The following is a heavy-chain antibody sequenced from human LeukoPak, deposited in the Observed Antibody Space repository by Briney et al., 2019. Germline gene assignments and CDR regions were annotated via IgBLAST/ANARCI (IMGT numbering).Heavy chain of an antibody. V-gene: IGHV3-7*05. CDR3: ARGGYTYGH. Sequence: GGSLRLSCAASGFTFSTSWMSWVRQAPGKGLEWVADIKEDGGEKYYVDSVKGRFTVSRDNAKNSLYLQMNSLRAEDTAVYYCARGGYTYGHWGQGTLVTVSS. CDR1: GFTFSTSW. CDR2: IKEDGGEK. D-gene: IGHD1-1*01. J-gene: IGHJ4*02.